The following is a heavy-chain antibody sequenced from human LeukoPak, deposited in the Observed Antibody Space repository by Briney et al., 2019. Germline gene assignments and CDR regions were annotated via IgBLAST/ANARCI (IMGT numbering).Heavy chain of an antibody. CDR1: GFTFSSYA. CDR3: AKLDSSGRSRPFDY. Sequence: GRALRLSCAASGFTFSSYAMHWVRQAPGKGLEWVAVMSHDGSNKYYGDSVKGRFTISTDNSKNTLYLQMNSLRAEDTAVYYCAKLDSSGRSRPFDYWGQGTLVTVSS. D-gene: IGHD6-19*01. J-gene: IGHJ4*02. CDR2: MSHDGSNK. V-gene: IGHV3-30*18.